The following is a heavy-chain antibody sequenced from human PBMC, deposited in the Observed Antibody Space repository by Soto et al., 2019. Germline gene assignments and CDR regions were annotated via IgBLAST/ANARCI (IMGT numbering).Heavy chain of an antibody. Sequence: QVQLQESGPGLVKPSGTLSLTCAVSGGSISSSNWWSWVRQPPGKGLEWIGEIYHSGSTNYNPSLKRRVTISVYKSKNQCSLKRSSVTASDTSVYYCERGPERRFHYYYGIDVWGQGTTVNVSS. CDR1: GGSISSSNW. CDR2: IYHSGST. D-gene: IGHD1-1*01. J-gene: IGHJ6*02. V-gene: IGHV4-4*02. CDR3: ERGPERRFHYYYGIDV.